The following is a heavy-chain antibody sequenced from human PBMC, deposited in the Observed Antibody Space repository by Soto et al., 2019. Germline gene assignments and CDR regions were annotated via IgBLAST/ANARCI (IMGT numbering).Heavy chain of an antibody. CDR3: ASDYNAYQRQHVFDI. Sequence: QVQLVQSGAEVKKPGASVKVACKASGYSFNSYYMHWVRQAPGQGPEWMGAINPSGASTSYAQKFQGRVTMTRDTSTSTVYMELSSLRSEDTALYYCASDYNAYQRQHVFDIWGQGTLVTVSS. V-gene: IGHV1-46*02. CDR1: GYSFNSYY. D-gene: IGHD3-10*01. J-gene: IGHJ3*02. CDR2: INPSGAST.